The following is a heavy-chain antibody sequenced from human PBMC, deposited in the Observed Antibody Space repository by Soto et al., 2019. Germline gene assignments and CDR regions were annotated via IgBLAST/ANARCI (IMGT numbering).Heavy chain of an antibody. J-gene: IGHJ4*02. CDR1: GYTFTSYG. CDR2: ISAYNGNT. D-gene: IGHD7-27*01. V-gene: IGHV1-18*01. Sequence: QVQLVQSGAEVKKPGASVKVSCKASGYTFTSYGISWVRQAPGQGLEWMGWISAYNGNTNYAHKLQGRVTMTTDTSTHTDYMEVRSVRADGTAVYYCAREVYVGEPTWGYWGQGTLVTVSS. CDR3: AREVYVGEPTWGY.